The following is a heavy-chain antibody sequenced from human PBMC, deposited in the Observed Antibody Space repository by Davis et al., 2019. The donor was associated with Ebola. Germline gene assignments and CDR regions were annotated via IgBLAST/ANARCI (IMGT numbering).Heavy chain of an antibody. CDR3: AKEIDCGGDCSSNY. V-gene: IGHV3-43*02. D-gene: IGHD2-21*02. CDR2: ISGKGDIT. J-gene: IGHJ4*02. Sequence: PGGSLRLSCAASGFTFDNDAMHWVRQAPGKGLEWVSLISGKGDITFYADSVKGRFTISRDNSKNSLYLQMNSLRTEDTAVYYCAKEIDCGGDCSSNYWGQGTLVTVSA. CDR1: GFTFDNDA.